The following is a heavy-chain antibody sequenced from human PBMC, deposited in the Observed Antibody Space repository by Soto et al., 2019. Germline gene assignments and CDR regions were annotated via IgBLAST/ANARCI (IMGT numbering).Heavy chain of an antibody. J-gene: IGHJ6*02. V-gene: IGHV3-23*01. CDR3: AELGYSISWIDGMDV. D-gene: IGHD6-13*01. Sequence: EVQLLESGGGLVQPGGSLRLSCAASGFTFSSYAMSWVRQAPGKGLEWVSLISGNSDRTDYADSVKGRFTISRDNSKNTLYLQMNSLRAEDTAVYYCAELGYSISWIDGMDVWGQGTTVTVSS. CDR1: GFTFSSYA. CDR2: ISGNSDRT.